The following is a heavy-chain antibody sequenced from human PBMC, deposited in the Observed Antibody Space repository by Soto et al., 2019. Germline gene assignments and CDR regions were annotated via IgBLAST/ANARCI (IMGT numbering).Heavy chain of an antibody. D-gene: IGHD2-8*01. CDR1: GDSITSYY. V-gene: IGHV4-59*01. CDR3: ARAPVYPNYYFDS. J-gene: IGHJ4*02. Sequence: SETLSLTCTVSGDSITSYYWNWIRQPPGKGLEWIGYIDYSGSTNYNPSLRSRVTIAVDTSKNQFSLKLNSVTAADTAVYFCARAPVYPNYYFDSWGQGTLVTVSS. CDR2: IDYSGST.